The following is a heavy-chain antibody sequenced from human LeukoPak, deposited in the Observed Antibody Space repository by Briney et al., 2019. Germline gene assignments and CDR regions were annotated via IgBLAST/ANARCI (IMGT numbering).Heavy chain of an antibody. CDR1: GFTFDDYA. CDR3: AKDWVSSTSCYRFHWDY. J-gene: IGHJ4*02. D-gene: IGHD2-2*02. Sequence: PGGSLRLSCAASGFTFDDYAMHWVRQAPGKGLEWVSGISWNSGSIGYADSVKGRFTISRDNAKNSLYLQMNSLRAEDMALYYCAKDWVSSTSCYRFHWDYWGQGTLVTVSS. V-gene: IGHV3-9*03. CDR2: ISWNSGSI.